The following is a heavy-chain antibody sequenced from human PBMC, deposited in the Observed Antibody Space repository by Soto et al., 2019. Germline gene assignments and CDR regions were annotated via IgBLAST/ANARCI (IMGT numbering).Heavy chain of an antibody. J-gene: IGHJ3*01. D-gene: IGHD3-3*02. CDR1: GYIFSSFY. CDR3: ARDIFGHVDAFDL. CDR2: TSGYSGNS. Sequence: XSVKVSCKASGYIFSSFYINWVRQAPGQGLEWMGWTSGYSGNSKYAQKFQGRVTMTTDTSTNTGYMEMRSLTSDDTAVYYCARDIFGHVDAFDLWGQGTMVTVSS. V-gene: IGHV1-18*01.